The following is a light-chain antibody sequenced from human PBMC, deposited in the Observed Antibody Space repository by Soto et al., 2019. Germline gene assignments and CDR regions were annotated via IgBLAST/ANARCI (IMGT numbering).Light chain of an antibody. Sequence: EIVLTQSPATLSLSPGERATLSCRASQSVNTYLAWYQQKPGLAPRLLIYDASNRASGIPGRFSGSGSGTDFTLTISSLEPEDFAVYYCQQRRGTFGQGTKVEIK. CDR2: DAS. V-gene: IGKV3-11*01. CDR1: QSVNTY. CDR3: QQRRGT. J-gene: IGKJ2*02.